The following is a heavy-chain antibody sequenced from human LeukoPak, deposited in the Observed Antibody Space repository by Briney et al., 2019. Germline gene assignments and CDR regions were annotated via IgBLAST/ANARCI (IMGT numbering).Heavy chain of an antibody. CDR2: IIPIFGTA. V-gene: IGHV1-69*13. D-gene: IGHD3-10*01. CDR1: GGTFSSYT. CDR3: ATEPEGITMVRGVTDY. J-gene: IGHJ4*02. Sequence: ASVKVSCKASGGTFSSYTISWVRQAPGQGLECMGGIIPIFGTANYAQKFQGRVTITADESTSTAYMELSSLRSEDTAVYYCATEPEGITMVRGVTDYWGQGTLVTVSS.